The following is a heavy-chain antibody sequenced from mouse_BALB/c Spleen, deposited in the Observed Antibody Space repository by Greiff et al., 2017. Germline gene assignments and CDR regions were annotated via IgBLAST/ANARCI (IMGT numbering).Heavy chain of an antibody. D-gene: IGHD4-1*01. J-gene: IGHJ2*01. CDR1: GFTFSSYG. Sequence: EVKVEESGGGLVQPGGSLKLSCAASGFTFSSYGMSWVRQTPDKRLELVATINSNGGSTYYPDSVKGRFTISRDNAKNTLYLQMSSLKSEDTAMYYCAREGSGYYFDYWGQGTTLTVSS. CDR3: AREGSGYYFDY. V-gene: IGHV5-6-3*01. CDR2: INSNGGST.